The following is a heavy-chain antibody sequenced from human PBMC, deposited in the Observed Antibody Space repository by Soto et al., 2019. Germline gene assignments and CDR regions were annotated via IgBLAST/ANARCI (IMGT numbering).Heavy chain of an antibody. V-gene: IGHV1-46*03. J-gene: IGHJ4*02. CDR1: GYTFTSYY. Sequence: ASVKISCKASGYTFTSYYMHWVRQAPGQGLEWMGIINPSGGSTSYAQKFQGRVTMTRDTSTSTVYMELSSLRSEDTAVYYCARVYCSGGSCYSIDYWGQGTLVTVSS. D-gene: IGHD2-15*01. CDR3: ARVYCSGGSCYSIDY. CDR2: INPSGGST.